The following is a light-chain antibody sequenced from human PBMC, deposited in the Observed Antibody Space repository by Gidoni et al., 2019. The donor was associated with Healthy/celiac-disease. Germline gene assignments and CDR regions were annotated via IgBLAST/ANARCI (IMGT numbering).Light chain of an antibody. CDR3: CSYAGSSFVV. J-gene: IGLJ2*01. CDR1: SSDVGSYNL. Sequence: QSALTQHASVSGSPGQSITISCTGTSSDVGSYNLVSWYQQHPGKAPKLMIYEVSKRPSGVSNRFSGSKSGNTASLTISGLQAEDEADYYCCSYAGSSFVVFGGGTKLTVL. CDR2: EVS. V-gene: IGLV2-23*02.